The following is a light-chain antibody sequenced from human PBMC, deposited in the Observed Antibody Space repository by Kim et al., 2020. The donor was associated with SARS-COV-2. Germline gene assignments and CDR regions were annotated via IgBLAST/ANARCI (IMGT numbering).Light chain of an antibody. J-gene: IGKJ1*01. V-gene: IGKV1-27*01. Sequence: ASVGDRVTITCRASQDISNYLAWFQLKPGKAPKLLIYAASALQPGVPSRFSGSGSGTDFTLTVTSLQPEDVATYYCQKCDSAPWTFGQGTRVDIK. CDR3: QKCDSAPWT. CDR1: QDISNY. CDR2: AAS.